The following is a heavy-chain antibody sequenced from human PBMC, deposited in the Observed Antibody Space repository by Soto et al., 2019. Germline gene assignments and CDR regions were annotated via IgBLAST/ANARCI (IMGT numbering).Heavy chain of an antibody. J-gene: IGHJ6*02. CDR2: ISGSGGTT. CDR1: GFTFSSYA. Sequence: EVQLLESGGGLVQPGGSLRLSCATSGFTFSSYAMSWVRQAPGKGLEWVSAISGSGGTTHHTDSLKGRFTISRDHTKNTLFLQMNSLRAEDTAVYYCATILHPDVEYYYYGMDVWGQGTTGTVAS. V-gene: IGHV3-23*01. CDR3: ATILHPDVEYYYYGMDV. D-gene: IGHD3-3*01.